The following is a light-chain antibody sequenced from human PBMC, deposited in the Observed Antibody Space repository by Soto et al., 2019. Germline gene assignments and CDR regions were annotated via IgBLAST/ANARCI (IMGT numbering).Light chain of an antibody. CDR2: AAS. J-gene: IGKJ4*01. V-gene: IGKV1-17*03. Sequence: IQRTKSPSAVSASVGDRVTITCRASQGINNYLAWFQQKPGKAPNRLIYAASTLQTGVPSRFSGSGSGTEFTLTISSLQPEDFATYYCLQHNTSPLTFGGGTKVAIK. CDR1: QGINNY. CDR3: LQHNTSPLT.